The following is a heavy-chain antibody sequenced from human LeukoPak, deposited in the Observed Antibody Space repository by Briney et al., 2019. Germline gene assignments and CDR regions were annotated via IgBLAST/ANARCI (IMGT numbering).Heavy chain of an antibody. D-gene: IGHD3-10*01. V-gene: IGHV3-11*04. J-gene: IGHJ4*02. CDR1: GFTFSDYY. CDR3: ASLLLWFGRPNDY. Sequence: GGSLRLSCAASGFTFSDYYMSWIRQAPGKGLEWVSYISSCGSTIYYADSVKGRFTISRDNAKNSLYLQMNSLRAEDTAVYYCASLLLWFGRPNDYWGQGTLVTVSS. CDR2: ISSCGSTI.